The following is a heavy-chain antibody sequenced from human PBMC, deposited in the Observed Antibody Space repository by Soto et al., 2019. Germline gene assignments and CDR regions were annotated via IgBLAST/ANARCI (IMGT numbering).Heavy chain of an antibody. CDR3: ATAYIDGCVGGSCLTCFDP. Sequence: SVKVSCKASGGTFSGYAISWVRQAPGQGLEWMGGIIPIFGTANYAQKFQGRVTITADDSTSTAYMELSSLRSEDTAVYYCATAYIDGCVGGSCLTCFDPWGQGTLVTVSS. J-gene: IGHJ5*02. V-gene: IGHV1-69*13. CDR2: IIPIFGTA. CDR1: GGTFSGYA. D-gene: IGHD2-15*01.